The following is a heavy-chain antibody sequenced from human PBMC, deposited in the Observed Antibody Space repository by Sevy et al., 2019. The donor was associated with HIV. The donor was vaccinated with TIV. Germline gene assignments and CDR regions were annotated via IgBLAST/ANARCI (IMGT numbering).Heavy chain of an antibody. J-gene: IGHJ5*02. CDR2: ISGSGGST. V-gene: IGHV3-23*01. D-gene: IGHD4-17*01. Sequence: GGSLILSCAASGFTFSSYAMSWVRQAPGKGLEWVSAISGSGGSTYYADSVKGRFTISRDNSKNTLYLQMNSLRAEDTAVYYCAKLALAGPTTNSWFDPWGQGTLVTVSS. CDR1: GFTFSSYA. CDR3: AKLALAGPTTNSWFDP.